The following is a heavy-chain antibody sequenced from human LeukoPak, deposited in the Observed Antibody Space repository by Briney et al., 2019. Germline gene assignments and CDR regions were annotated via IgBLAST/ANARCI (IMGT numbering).Heavy chain of an antibody. V-gene: IGHV3-20*04. D-gene: IGHD2-2*01. CDR1: GFTFDDYA. CDR2: INWNGGST. Sequence: GGSLRLSCAASGFTFDDYAMHWVRQAPGKGLEWVSGINWNGGSTGYADSVKGRFTISRDNAKNTLYLQMNSLRAEDTAVYYCAKAADIVVVPAAMDYWGQGTLVTVSS. CDR3: AKAADIVVVPAAMDY. J-gene: IGHJ4*02.